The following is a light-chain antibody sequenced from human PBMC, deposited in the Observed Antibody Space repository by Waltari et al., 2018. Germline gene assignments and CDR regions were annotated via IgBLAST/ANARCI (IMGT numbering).Light chain of an antibody. J-gene: IGLJ1*01. CDR1: SLGHKY. V-gene: IGLV3-1*01. Sequence: SYDLTQAPSVSVSPGQTASITCSGDSLGHKYASWFQQRPGQSPLLVIYQDDKRPSGIPERFSGSNSGNTATLTISGTQAMDEGDYYCQVWDSDTTALIFGTGTSVTV. CDR2: QDD. CDR3: QVWDSDTTALI.